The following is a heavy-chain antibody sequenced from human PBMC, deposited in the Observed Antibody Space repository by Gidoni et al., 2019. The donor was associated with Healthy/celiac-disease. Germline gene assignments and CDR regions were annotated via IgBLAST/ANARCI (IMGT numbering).Heavy chain of an antibody. CDR3: ARDSSGWYGEFYYYYGMDV. CDR2: ISSSSSYI. D-gene: IGHD6-19*01. CDR1: GFTFSSYS. V-gene: IGHV3-21*01. Sequence: EVQLVESGGGLVKPGGSLRLSCAASGFTFSSYSMNWVRQAPGKGLEWVSSISSSSSYIYYADSVKGRFTISRDNAKNSLYLQMNSLRAEDTAVYYCARDSSGWYGEFYYYYGMDVRGQGTTVTVSS. J-gene: IGHJ6*02.